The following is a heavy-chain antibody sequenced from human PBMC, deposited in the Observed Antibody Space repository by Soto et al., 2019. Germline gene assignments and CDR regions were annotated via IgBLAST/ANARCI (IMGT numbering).Heavy chain of an antibody. J-gene: IGHJ4*02. CDR2: IYWDDDK. Sequence: QITLKESGPTLVKPTQTLTLTCTFSGFSLSTSGVGVGWIRQPPGKALEWLALIYWDDDKRYSPSLKSRLTLTKDTSKNQVVLTMTNMDPVDTATYYCAAYGDYEFYFDYWGQGTLVTVSS. V-gene: IGHV2-5*02. D-gene: IGHD4-17*01. CDR3: AAYGDYEFYFDY. CDR1: GFSLSTSGVG.